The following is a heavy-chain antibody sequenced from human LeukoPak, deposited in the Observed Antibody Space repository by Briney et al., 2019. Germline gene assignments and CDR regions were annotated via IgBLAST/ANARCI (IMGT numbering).Heavy chain of an antibody. CDR3: ARHLLIAAAGTLSWFDP. Sequence: ASVKVSCKASGYTFTSYYMHWVRQAPGQGLEWMGIINPSGGSTSYAQKFQGRVTMTRDTSTSTVYMELSSLRSEDTAVYYCARHLLIAAAGTLSWFDPWAREPWSPSPQ. CDR1: GYTFTSYY. J-gene: IGHJ5*02. V-gene: IGHV1-46*03. D-gene: IGHD6-13*01. CDR2: INPSGGST.